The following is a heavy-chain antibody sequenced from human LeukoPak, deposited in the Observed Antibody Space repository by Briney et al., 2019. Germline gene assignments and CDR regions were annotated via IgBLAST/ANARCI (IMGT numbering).Heavy chain of an antibody. V-gene: IGHV3-33*08. CDR2: IWYDGSNK. Sequence: GGSLRLSCAASGFSFGSFWMTWIRQAPGKGLEWVAVIWYDGSNKYNADSVKGRFTISRDNSKNTLYLQMNSLRAEDTAVYYCARDYYDSSGYLPLDYWGQGTLVTVSS. D-gene: IGHD3-22*01. CDR3: ARDYYDSSGYLPLDY. J-gene: IGHJ4*02. CDR1: GFSFGSFW.